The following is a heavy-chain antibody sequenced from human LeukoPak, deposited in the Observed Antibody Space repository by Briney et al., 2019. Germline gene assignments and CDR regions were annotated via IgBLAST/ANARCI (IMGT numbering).Heavy chain of an antibody. CDR2: IIPILGVA. CDR1: GGTFSSYA. Sequence: SVKVSCKASGGTFSSYAISWVRQAPGQGLEWMGRIIPILGVANYAQKFQGRVTITADKSTSTAYMELSSLRSEDTAVYYCARAPPRYDFWSGYYFPIWGQGTLVTVSS. D-gene: IGHD3-3*01. CDR3: ARAPPRYDFWSGYYFPI. V-gene: IGHV1-69*04. J-gene: IGHJ4*02.